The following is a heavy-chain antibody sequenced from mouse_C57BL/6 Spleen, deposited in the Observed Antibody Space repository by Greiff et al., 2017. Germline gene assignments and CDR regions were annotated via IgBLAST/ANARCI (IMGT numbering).Heavy chain of an antibody. CDR1: GYTFTSYW. D-gene: IGHD1-1*01. J-gene: IGHJ1*03. Sequence: VQLQQPGAELVMPGASVKLSCKASGYTFTSYWMHWVKQRPGPGLEWIGEIDPSDSYTNYNQKFKGKSTLTVDKSSSTAYMQLSSLTSEDSAVYYCARGLLLRGTWYFDVWGTGTTVTVSS. V-gene: IGHV1-69*01. CDR3: ARGLLLRGTWYFDV. CDR2: IDPSDSYT.